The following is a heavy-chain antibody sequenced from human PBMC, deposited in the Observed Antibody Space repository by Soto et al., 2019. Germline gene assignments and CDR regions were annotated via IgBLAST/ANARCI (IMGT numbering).Heavy chain of an antibody. J-gene: IGHJ4*02. Sequence: SETLSLTCTVCGDSISSSSSYYWGWVRQPSGKGLEWLASSYYDGSTYDNPSLMSRVTISVETSKYHFRVKLSPLTAQDSAVYYGARQYITVLGVVNFSPALDYFDCWGQGPLVTVCS. V-gene: IGHV4-39*01. CDR3: ARQYITVLGVVNFSPALDYFDC. CDR1: GDSISSSSSYY. CDR2: SYYDGST. D-gene: IGHD3-3*01.